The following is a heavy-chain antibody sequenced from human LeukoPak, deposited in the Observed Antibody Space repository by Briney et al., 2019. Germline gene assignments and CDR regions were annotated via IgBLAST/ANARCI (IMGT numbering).Heavy chain of an antibody. D-gene: IGHD3-10*01. CDR2: IMSESAGGAT. CDR3: TTASVTIVRRVLTPDAFDV. CDR1: GFTFSNAW. Sequence: GGSLRLSCAASGFTFSNAWMIWVRQAPGKGREWIGRIMSESAGGATAYGARVKGRLAISRDDAKNTLYLPLQPLETEDTAVYYCTTASVTIVRRVLTPDAFDVWGLGTMVIVSS. J-gene: IGHJ3*01. V-gene: IGHV3-15*01.